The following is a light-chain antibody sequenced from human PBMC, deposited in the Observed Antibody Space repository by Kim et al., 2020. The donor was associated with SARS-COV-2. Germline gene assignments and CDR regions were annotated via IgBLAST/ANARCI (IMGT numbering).Light chain of an antibody. J-gene: IGLJ1*01. CDR1: SSDGGGYNY. V-gene: IGLV2-14*03. CDR3: SSYTSSSTLCV. CDR2: DVS. Sequence: ITFACAGTSSDGGGYNYVYWYQQQPGKAPKLMIYDVSTPPSGVPNRFSGSKSGNTASLTISGLQAEDEADYYCSSYTSSSTLCVFGTGTQVTVL.